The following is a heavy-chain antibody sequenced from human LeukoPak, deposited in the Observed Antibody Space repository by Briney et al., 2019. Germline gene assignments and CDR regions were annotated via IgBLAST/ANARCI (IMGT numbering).Heavy chain of an antibody. CDR2: IYYSGST. CDR3: ARRGDY. J-gene: IGHJ4*02. Sequence: SETLSLNCTVSGGSISSIGYYWGWIRQPPGKGLEWIGSIYYSGSTYYNPTLRSRVTISIDTSKNQSSLKPTSVTAADTAVYYCARRGDYWGQGTLVTVSS. CDR1: GGSISSIGYY. V-gene: IGHV4-39*01.